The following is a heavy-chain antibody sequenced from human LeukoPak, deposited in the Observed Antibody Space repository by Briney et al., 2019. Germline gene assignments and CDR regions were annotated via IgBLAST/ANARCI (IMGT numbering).Heavy chain of an antibody. D-gene: IGHD2-2*01. CDR2: SIGGSGST. CDR3: APGAMYQLDY. J-gene: IGHJ4*02. Sequence: GGSLRLSCAASGFTFSNYALYWVCMAPRKGMGWVSGSIGGSGSTYYAVSVKGRFTISGDNSKNTLFLQMNSLRAEDTAVYYCAPGAMYQLDYWGQGTLVTVSS. CDR1: GFTFSNYA. V-gene: IGHV3-23*01.